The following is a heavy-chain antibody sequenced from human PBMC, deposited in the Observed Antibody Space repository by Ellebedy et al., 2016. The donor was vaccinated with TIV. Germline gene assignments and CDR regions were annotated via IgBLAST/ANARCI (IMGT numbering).Heavy chain of an antibody. V-gene: IGHV3-7*01. CDR2: IKTDGSET. CDR1: GFSFSNFW. J-gene: IGHJ5*02. D-gene: IGHD3-3*01. CDR3: VGFGVFNL. Sequence: GESLKISCAAWGFSFSNFWMSWVRQAPGKGLEWVAHIKTDGSETYYVDSVKGRFTISRENAKNALFLKMDGLRVDDSAVYYCVGFGVFNLWGQGAPVTVSS.